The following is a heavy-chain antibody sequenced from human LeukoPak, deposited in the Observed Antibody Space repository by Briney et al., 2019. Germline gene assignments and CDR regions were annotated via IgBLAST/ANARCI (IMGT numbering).Heavy chain of an antibody. D-gene: IGHD2-15*01. V-gene: IGHV1-2*02. Sequence: GASVKVSCKASGYTFTGYYMHWVRQAPGQGLEWMGWINPNSGGTNYAQKFQGRVTMTRDTSISTAYMELSRLRSDDTAVYYCARDHCSGGSCSSFDPWGQGTLVTVSS. CDR1: GYTFTGYY. CDR2: INPNSGGT. J-gene: IGHJ5*02. CDR3: ARDHCSGGSCSSFDP.